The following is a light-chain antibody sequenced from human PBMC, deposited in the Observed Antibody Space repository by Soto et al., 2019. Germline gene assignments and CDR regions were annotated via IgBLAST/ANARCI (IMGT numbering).Light chain of an antibody. J-gene: IGKJ4*01. CDR2: GAS. Sequence: EIVLTQSPGTLSLSPGARATLSCRASQSVGRDLVWYQQKPGQTPRLLIYGASSKATGIPDRFSGSGSGTDFTLTISRLEPEDFAGYYCQQYSSSPLTFGGGTKVEIK. CDR1: QSVGRD. CDR3: QQYSSSPLT. V-gene: IGKV3-20*01.